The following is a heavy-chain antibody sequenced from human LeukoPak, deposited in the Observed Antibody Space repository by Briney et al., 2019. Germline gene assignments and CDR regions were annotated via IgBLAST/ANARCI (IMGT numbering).Heavy chain of an antibody. J-gene: IGHJ4*02. CDR2: IYYSRST. D-gene: IGHD3-10*01. V-gene: IGHV4-39*07. Sequence: SETLSLTCTVSGGSISSSSYSWGWIRQPPGKGLEWIGSIYYSRSTYYNPSLKSRVTISVDTSKNQFSLKLSSVTAADTAVYYCARESEYYYGPGSENWGQGTLVTVSS. CDR1: GGSISSSSYS. CDR3: ARESEYYYGPGSEN.